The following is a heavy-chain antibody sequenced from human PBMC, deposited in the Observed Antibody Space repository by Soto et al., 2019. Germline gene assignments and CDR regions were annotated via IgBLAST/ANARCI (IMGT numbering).Heavy chain of an antibody. V-gene: IGHV1-3*01. CDR2: INAGNGNT. J-gene: IGHJ4*02. CDR1: GYTFTSYA. D-gene: IGHD3-22*01. Sequence: ASVKVSCKASGYTFTSYAMHWVRQAPGQRLEWMGWINAGNGNTKYSQKFQGRVTITRDTSASTAYVELSSLRSEDTAVYYCARGYYDSSGYYPVDFWGQGTLVTVAS. CDR3: ARGYYDSSGYYPVDF.